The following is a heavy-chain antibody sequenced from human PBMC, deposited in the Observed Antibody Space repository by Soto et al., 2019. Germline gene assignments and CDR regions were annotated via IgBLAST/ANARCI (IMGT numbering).Heavy chain of an antibody. Sequence: ASVKVSCKASGYTFTSYYMHWVRQAPGQGLEWMGIINPSGGSTSYAQKFQGRVTMTRDTSTSTVYMELSSLRSEDTAVYYCARDRFSGSGSYYPGPPYGMDVWGQGTTVTAP. D-gene: IGHD3-10*01. J-gene: IGHJ6*02. CDR2: INPSGGST. V-gene: IGHV1-46*01. CDR3: ARDRFSGSGSYYPGPPYGMDV. CDR1: GYTFTSYY.